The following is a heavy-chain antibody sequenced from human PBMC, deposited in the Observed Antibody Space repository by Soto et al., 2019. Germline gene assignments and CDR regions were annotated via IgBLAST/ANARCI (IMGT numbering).Heavy chain of an antibody. D-gene: IGHD3-3*01. CDR3: ARDEREYYDFWSGPAYFYDGTDV. V-gene: IGHV4-38-2*02. CDR2: IYHSGST. J-gene: IGHJ6*02. CDR1: GYSISSGYY. Sequence: SETLSLTCAVSGYSISSGYYWGWIRQPPGKGLEWIGSIYHSGSTYYNPSLKSRVTISVDTSKNQFSLKLSSVTAADTAVYYWARDEREYYDFWSGPAYFYDGTDVWGQGSTVTVS.